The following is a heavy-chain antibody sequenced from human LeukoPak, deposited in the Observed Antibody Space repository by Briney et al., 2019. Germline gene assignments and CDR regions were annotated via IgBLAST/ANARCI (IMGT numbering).Heavy chain of an antibody. CDR1: GYTFTSYD. CDR2: MNPNSGNT. V-gene: IGHV1-8*01. Sequence: ASVKVSCKASGYTFTSYDINWVRQATGLGPEWMGWMNPNSGNTGYAQKFQGRVTMTGNTSISTAYLGLSSLTSEDTAVYYCARGPNKYDGGNSGSAWFDPWGQGSLVTVSS. D-gene: IGHD4-23*01. CDR3: ARGPNKYDGGNSGSAWFDP. J-gene: IGHJ5*02.